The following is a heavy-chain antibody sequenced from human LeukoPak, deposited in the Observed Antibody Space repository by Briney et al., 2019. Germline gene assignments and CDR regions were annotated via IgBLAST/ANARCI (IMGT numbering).Heavy chain of an antibody. Sequence: GGSLRLSCAASGFTFSNYAMSWVRQAPGKGLEWVSSINGRGGSTYYADSVKGRFTISRDSSKNTMYLQMNSLRVEDTAMYYCGRDVGPWGQGTLVTVSS. CDR3: GRDVGP. CDR1: GFTFSNYA. CDR2: INGRGGST. V-gene: IGHV3-23*01. J-gene: IGHJ5*02.